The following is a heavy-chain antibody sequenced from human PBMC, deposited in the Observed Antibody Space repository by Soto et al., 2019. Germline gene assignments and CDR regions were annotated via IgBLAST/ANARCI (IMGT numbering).Heavy chain of an antibody. Sequence: PGGSLRLSCAASGFTFSSYAMHWVRQAPGKGLEWVAVISYDGSNKYYADSVKGRFTISRDNSKNTLYLQMNSLRAEDTAVYYCARDFYYDILTGYFDYWGQGTLVTVSS. D-gene: IGHD3-9*01. CDR2: ISYDGSNK. CDR3: ARDFYYDILTGYFDY. J-gene: IGHJ4*02. CDR1: GFTFSSYA. V-gene: IGHV3-30-3*01.